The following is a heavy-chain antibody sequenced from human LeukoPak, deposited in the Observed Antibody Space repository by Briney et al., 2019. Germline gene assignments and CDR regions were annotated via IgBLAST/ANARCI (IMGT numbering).Heavy chain of an antibody. Sequence: SETLSLTCTVSGGSISSYYWSWIRQPPGKGLEWIGYIYYSGSTNYNPSLKSRVTISVDTSKNQFSLKLSSVTAADTAVYYCAKRPSLRFFEGPYKGDYFDYWGQGTLVTVSS. D-gene: IGHD3-3*01. V-gene: IGHV4-59*01. CDR2: IYYSGST. CDR3: AKRPSLRFFEGPYKGDYFDY. J-gene: IGHJ4*02. CDR1: GGSISSYY.